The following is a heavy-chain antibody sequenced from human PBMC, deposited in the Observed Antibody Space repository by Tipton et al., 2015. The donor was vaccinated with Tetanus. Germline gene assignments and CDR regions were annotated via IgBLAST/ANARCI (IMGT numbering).Heavy chain of an antibody. CDR1: GFTVTGNY. Sequence: SLRLSCAASGFTVTGNYMSWVRQAPGKGLEWVSVIYSGGDTYYADSVKGRFTISRDNSKNTLYLQMNSLRVEDTAVYYRTRDSHPTTGIIPSWGQGTLVTVSS. CDR3: TRDSHPTTGIIPS. J-gene: IGHJ5*02. D-gene: IGHD4-23*01. CDR2: IYSGGDT. V-gene: IGHV3-53*01.